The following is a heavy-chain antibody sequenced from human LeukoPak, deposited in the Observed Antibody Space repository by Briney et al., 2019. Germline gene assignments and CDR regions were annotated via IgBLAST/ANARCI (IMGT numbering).Heavy chain of an antibody. CDR3: ASIAVAERPPFDY. J-gene: IGHJ4*02. CDR2: INWNGGST. V-gene: IGHV3-20*04. Sequence: GGSLRLSCAASGFTFDDYGMSWVRQAPGKGLEWVSGINWNGGSTGYADSVKGRLTISRDNAKNSLYLQMNSLRAGDTALYYCASIAVAERPPFDYWGQGTLVTVSS. CDR1: GFTFDDYG. D-gene: IGHD6-19*01.